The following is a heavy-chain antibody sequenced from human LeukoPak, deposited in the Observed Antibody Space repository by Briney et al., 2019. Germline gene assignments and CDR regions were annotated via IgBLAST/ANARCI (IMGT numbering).Heavy chain of an antibody. V-gene: IGHV4-39*02. J-gene: IGHJ5*02. CDR2: IYYSGST. CDR1: GGSISRSSYY. CDR3: ARDFYGSGSNWFDP. Sequence: PSETLSLTCTVFGGSISRSSYYWGWIRQSPGKGLEWTGSIYYSGSTDYDPSLKSRVTISVDTSKNQFSLKLSSVTAADTAVYYCARDFYGSGSNWFDPWGQGTLVTVSS. D-gene: IGHD3-10*01.